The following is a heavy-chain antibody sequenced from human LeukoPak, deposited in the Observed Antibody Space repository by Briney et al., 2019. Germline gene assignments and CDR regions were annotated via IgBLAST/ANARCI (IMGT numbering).Heavy chain of an antibody. Sequence: GASVKVSCKASGYTFINHYIHWVRQAPGHGLEWMGWISPNSGDTNYAQKFQGRVTMTTDTSMSTAYMEVSRLRSDDTALYYCVRDRITIVRGVLNYFDPWGQGTLVTVSS. CDR1: GYTFINHY. D-gene: IGHD3-10*01. V-gene: IGHV1-2*02. J-gene: IGHJ5*02. CDR3: VRDRITIVRGVLNYFDP. CDR2: ISPNSGDT.